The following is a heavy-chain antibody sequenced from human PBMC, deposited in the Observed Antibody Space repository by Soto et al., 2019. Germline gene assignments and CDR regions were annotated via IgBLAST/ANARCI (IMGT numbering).Heavy chain of an antibody. V-gene: IGHV2-5*02. Sequence: QITLKESGPTLVKPTQTLTLTCTFSGFSLSTYGVSVGWIRQPPGKALEWLALIYWDDDKRYSPSLKTRLNVTKDTSKNQVVLTMTKMDPVDTATYFCAHSPEAPFQYDSNCFDSWGQGTLVTVSS. CDR3: AHSPEAPFQYDSNCFDS. CDR2: IYWDDDK. J-gene: IGHJ4*02. CDR1: GFSLSTYGVS. D-gene: IGHD3-16*01.